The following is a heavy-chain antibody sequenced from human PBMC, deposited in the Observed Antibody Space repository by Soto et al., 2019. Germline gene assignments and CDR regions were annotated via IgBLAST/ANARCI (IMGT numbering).Heavy chain of an antibody. Sequence: GGSLRLSCAASGFTFSSYSMNWVRQAPGQGLEWLGNINEDGIERKYVDFVKGRFTISRDNAKNSLYLQINSLRVEDTAVYYCATDSDWRPDYWGQGTLVTVSS. J-gene: IGHJ4*02. CDR1: GFTFSSYS. CDR2: INEDGIER. V-gene: IGHV3-7*05. CDR3: ATDSDWRPDY. D-gene: IGHD3-3*01.